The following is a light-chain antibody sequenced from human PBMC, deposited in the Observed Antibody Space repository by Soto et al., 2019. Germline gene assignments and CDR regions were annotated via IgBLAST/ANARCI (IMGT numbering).Light chain of an antibody. V-gene: IGKV3-15*01. CDR3: QQYNYWPPIT. CDR1: RSVTTN. CDR2: GAS. Sequence: EIVMTQSPATLSVSPGERATLSCRASRSVTTNLAWYQQKPGQAPRLLIYGASTRATGIPARISGSGSGTEFTLTISSLQSEDFAVYYCQQYNYWPPITFGQGTRLEIK. J-gene: IGKJ5*01.